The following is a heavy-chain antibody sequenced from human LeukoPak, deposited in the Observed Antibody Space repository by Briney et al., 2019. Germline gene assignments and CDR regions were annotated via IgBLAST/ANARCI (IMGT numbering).Heavy chain of an antibody. D-gene: IGHD3-3*01. Sequence: GGSLRLSCAASGFTFNTYAMSWVRQAPGKGLEWVSTFGGSGDGTYYADSVKGRFTISRDNSKNTLYLQMNSLRAEDTAVYYCARGTIYGLDAFDIWGQGTMVTVSS. CDR1: GFTFNTYA. CDR2: FGGSGDGT. V-gene: IGHV3-23*01. J-gene: IGHJ3*02. CDR3: ARGTIYGLDAFDI.